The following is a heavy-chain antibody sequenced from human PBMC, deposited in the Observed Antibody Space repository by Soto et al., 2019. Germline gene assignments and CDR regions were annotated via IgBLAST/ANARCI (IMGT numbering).Heavy chain of an antibody. D-gene: IGHD2-15*01. Sequence: QVQLVESGGGMVQPGRSLRLSCAVSGFTFRTYDMHWVRQAPGKGLEWVAVVSYDATYENYAESVKGRFTVSRDNSKSTLYLQMNSLRGEDTAVYYCAKVSISKSSAVTFDSWGRGTLVTVSS. CDR2: VSYDATYE. CDR1: GFTFRTYD. V-gene: IGHV3-30*18. CDR3: AKVSISKSSAVTFDS. J-gene: IGHJ4*02.